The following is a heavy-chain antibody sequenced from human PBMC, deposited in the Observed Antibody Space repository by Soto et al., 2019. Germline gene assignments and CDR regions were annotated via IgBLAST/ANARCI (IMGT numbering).Heavy chain of an antibody. D-gene: IGHD1-20*01. J-gene: IGHJ6*02. CDR1: GFTFSNAW. CDR3: TTKGPGYKMATIYLYYYYGMDV. V-gene: IGHV3-15*07. CDR2: IKSKTDGGTT. Sequence: GGSLRLSCAASGFTFSNAWMNWVRQAPGKGLEWVGRIKSKTDGGTTDYAAPVKGRFTISRDDSKNTLYLQMNSLKTEDTAVYYCTTKGPGYKMATIYLYYYYGMDVWGQGTTVTVSS.